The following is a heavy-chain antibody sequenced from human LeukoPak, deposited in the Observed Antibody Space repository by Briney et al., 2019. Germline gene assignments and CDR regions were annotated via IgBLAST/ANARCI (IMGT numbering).Heavy chain of an antibody. CDR1: GFTFSNYG. CDR2: IWYDGSNK. CDR3: AKGSGINHYHWIDP. D-gene: IGHD1-14*01. V-gene: IGHV3-33*06. J-gene: IGHJ5*02. Sequence: GGSLRLSCAASGFTFSNYGMHWVRQAPGKGLEWVAVIWYDGSNKYYADSVKGRSTISRDNSKNTLYLQVNSLRAEDTALYYCAKGSGINHYHWIDPWGQGTLVTVSS.